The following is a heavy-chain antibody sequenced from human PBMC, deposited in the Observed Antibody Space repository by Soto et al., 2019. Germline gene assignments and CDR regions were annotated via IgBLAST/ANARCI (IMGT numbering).Heavy chain of an antibody. V-gene: IGHV4-31*03. D-gene: IGHD2-15*01. J-gene: IGHJ3*02. Sequence: QVQLQESGPGLVKPSQTPSLTCTVSGGSISSGGYYWSWIRQHPGKGLEWIGYIYYSGSTYYNPSLKSRVTISVDTSKNQFSLKLSSVTAADTAVYYCARDFGKQGYCSGGSCNDAFDIWGQGTMVTVSS. CDR3: ARDFGKQGYCSGGSCNDAFDI. CDR2: IYYSGST. CDR1: GGSISSGGYY.